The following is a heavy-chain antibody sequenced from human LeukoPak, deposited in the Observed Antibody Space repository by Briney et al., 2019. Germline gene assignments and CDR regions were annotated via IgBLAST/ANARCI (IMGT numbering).Heavy chain of an antibody. CDR1: GGSISSHY. J-gene: IGHJ4*02. D-gene: IGHD3-9*01. V-gene: IGHV4-4*07. CDR3: ARGWLLGPDFDY. CDR2: IYTSGST. Sequence: SETLSLTCTVSGGSISSHYWSWIRQPAGKGLEWIGRIYTSGSTNYNPSLKSRVTMSVDTSKNQVSLKLRSVTAADTAVYFCARGWLLGPDFDYWGQRNLVIVSS.